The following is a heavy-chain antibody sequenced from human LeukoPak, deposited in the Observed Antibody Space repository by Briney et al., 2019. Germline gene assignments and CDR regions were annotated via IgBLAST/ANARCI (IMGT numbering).Heavy chain of an antibody. CDR3: GRFLSSSKPNDGFDI. D-gene: IGHD6-6*01. Sequence: SEPLSLTCAVCGRSFSGYHWSWIRLPPGEGLEWIGEINHSGSTNYNPSLKRPVTISVDTSKNQFYLKRSSVAAADTAVYYCGRFLSSSKPNDGFDIWGQGTMVTVSS. V-gene: IGHV4-34*01. CDR1: GRSFSGYH. J-gene: IGHJ3*02. CDR2: INHSGST.